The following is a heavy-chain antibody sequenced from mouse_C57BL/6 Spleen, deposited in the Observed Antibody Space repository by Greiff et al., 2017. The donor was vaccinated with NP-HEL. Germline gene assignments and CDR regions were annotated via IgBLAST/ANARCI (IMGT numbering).Heavy chain of an antibody. J-gene: IGHJ2*01. CDR2: IDPETGGT. CDR3: TSGYYGTRDY. Sequence: QVQLQQSGAELVRPGASVTLSCKASGYTFTDYEMHWVKQTPVHGLEWIGAIDPETGGTAYNQKFKGKAILTADKSSSTAYMELRSLTSEDSAVYYCTSGYYGTRDYWGQGTTLTVSS. CDR1: GYTFTDYE. D-gene: IGHD1-1*01. V-gene: IGHV1-15*01.